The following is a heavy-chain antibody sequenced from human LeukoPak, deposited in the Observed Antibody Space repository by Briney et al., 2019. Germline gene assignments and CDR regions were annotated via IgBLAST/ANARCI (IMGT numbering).Heavy chain of an antibody. CDR1: GFTFSNYN. J-gene: IGHJ6*03. CDR2: ISSDSAYI. V-gene: IGHV3-21*01. CDR3: ARGAADGYNYFFYYYMDV. D-gene: IGHD5-24*01. Sequence: GGSLRLSCAASGFTFSNYNMNWVRQAPGKGLEWVSSISSDSAYIYNADSMKGRFTISRDNTRNSLYLQMSSLRAEDTAVYYCARGAADGYNYFFYYYMDVWGKGTTATVSS.